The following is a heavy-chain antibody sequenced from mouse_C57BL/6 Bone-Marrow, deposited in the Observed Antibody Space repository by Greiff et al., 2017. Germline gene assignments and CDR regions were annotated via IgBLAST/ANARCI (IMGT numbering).Heavy chain of an antibody. CDR2: INPNNGGT. D-gene: IGHD3-2*02. V-gene: IGHV1-26*01. Sequence: EVQLQQSGPELVKPGASVKISCKASGYTFTDYYMNWVKQSHGKSLEWIGDINPNNGGTSYNQKFKGKATLTVDKSSSTAYMELRSLTSEDSAVYYCARAGSSGPFAYWGQGTLVTVSA. CDR3: ARAGSSGPFAY. CDR1: GYTFTDYY. J-gene: IGHJ3*01.